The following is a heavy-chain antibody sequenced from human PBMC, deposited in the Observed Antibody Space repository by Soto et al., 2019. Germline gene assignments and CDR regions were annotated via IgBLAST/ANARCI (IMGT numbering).Heavy chain of an antibody. J-gene: IGHJ4*02. CDR3: AKKSVTRNGLCSP. CDR2: INHSGST. Sequence: SETLSLSCAVYGGSFSGYYWSWIRQPPGKGLEWIGEINHSGSTNYNPSLKSRVTISVDTSKNQFSLKLSSVTAADTAVYYCAKKSVTRNGLCSPWGQRTLVTGSA. V-gene: IGHV4-34*01. CDR1: GGSFSGYY. D-gene: IGHD2-8*01.